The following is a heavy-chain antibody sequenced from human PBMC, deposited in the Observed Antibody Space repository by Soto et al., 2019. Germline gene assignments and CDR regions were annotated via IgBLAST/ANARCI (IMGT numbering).Heavy chain of an antibody. J-gene: IGHJ6*03. Sequence: EVQLLESGGGLVQPGGSLRLSCAASGFTFSSYAMSWVRQAPGKGLEWVSAISGSGGSTYYADSVKGRFTISRDNSKNTLYLQMNSMRAEDTAVYYCAKKANPFWTGQGLYYYYMDVWGKGTTVTVSS. CDR1: GFTFSSYA. CDR3: AKKANPFWTGQGLYYYYMDV. V-gene: IGHV3-23*01. D-gene: IGHD3-3*01. CDR2: ISGSGGST.